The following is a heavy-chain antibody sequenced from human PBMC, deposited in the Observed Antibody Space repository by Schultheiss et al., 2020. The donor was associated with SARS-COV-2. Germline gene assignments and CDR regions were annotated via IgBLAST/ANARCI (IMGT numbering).Heavy chain of an antibody. CDR3: AREASHSSSWSRAYYYYGMDV. CDR1: GGTFSSYA. J-gene: IGHJ6*02. V-gene: IGHV1-18*01. CDR2: ISAYNGNT. Sequence: ASVKVSCKASGGTFSSYAISWVRQAPGQGLEWMGWISAYNGNTNYAQKLQGRVTMTTDTSTSTAYMELRSLRSDDTAVYYCAREASHSSSWSRAYYYYGMDVWGQGTTVTVSS. D-gene: IGHD6-13*01.